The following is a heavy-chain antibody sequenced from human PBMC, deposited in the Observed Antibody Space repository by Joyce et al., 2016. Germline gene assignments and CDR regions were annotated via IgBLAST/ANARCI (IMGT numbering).Heavy chain of an antibody. CDR2: VSWKTGTI. CDR1: GFTFSDYA. CDR3: ARGPGLAVAKRFFDL. V-gene: IGHV3-9*01. D-gene: IGHD6-19*01. Sequence: VQLVESGGGLLQPGRSLRLSCVASGFTFSDYAMHWVRQAAGKGLEWVSGVSWKTGTIDYADSVKGRFTISRENAKNSLFLQMDSLRAEDTALYYCARGPGLAVAKRFFDLWGRGTLVTVSS. J-gene: IGHJ2*01.